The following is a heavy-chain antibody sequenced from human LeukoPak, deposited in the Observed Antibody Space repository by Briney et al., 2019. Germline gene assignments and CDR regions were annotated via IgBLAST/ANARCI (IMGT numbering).Heavy chain of an antibody. CDR2: INGDGSST. V-gene: IGHV3-74*01. D-gene: IGHD5-12*01. Sequence: PGGSLRLSCAASGFTFSSYWMHWVRQAPGKGLVWVSRINGDGSSTNYADSVRGRFTISRDNAKSTLYLQMNSLRAEDTAVFYCARDPYSGYDRSLDVWGQGTMVTVSS. CDR1: GFTFSSYW. J-gene: IGHJ3*01. CDR3: ARDPYSGYDRSLDV.